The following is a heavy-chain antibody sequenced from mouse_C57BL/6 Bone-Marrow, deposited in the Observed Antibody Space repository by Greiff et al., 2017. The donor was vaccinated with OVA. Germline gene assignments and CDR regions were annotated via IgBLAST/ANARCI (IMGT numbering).Heavy chain of an antibody. CDR2: IYPGDGDT. D-gene: IGHD2-4*01. CDR3: ARGDDYGRYYAMDY. V-gene: IGHV1-80*01. CDR1: GYAFSSYW. Sequence: QVQLQQSGAELVKPGASVKISCKASGYAFSSYWMNWVKQRPGKGLEWIGQIYPGDGDTNYNGKFKGKATLTADKSSSTAYMQLSSLTSEDSAVYFCARGDDYGRYYAMDYWGQGTSVTVPS. J-gene: IGHJ4*01.